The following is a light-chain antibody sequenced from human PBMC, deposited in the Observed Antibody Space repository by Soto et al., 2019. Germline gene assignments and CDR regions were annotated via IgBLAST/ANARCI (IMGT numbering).Light chain of an antibody. CDR2: DVT. CDR3: ISYASINTYV. J-gene: IGLJ1*01. V-gene: IGLV2-14*01. CDR1: SSVVGGYGY. Sequence: QSALTQPASVSGSPGQSITISCTGTSSVVGGYGYVSWYQQHPGKAPKLMIYDVTNRPSGVSNRFSGSKSGNTASLTISGLQAEDEADYYCISYASINTYVFGTGTKVTDL.